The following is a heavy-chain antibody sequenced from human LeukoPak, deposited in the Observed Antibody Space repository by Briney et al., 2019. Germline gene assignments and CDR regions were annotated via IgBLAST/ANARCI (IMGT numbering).Heavy chain of an antibody. CDR2: ISTNGGTT. V-gene: IGHV3-64D*06. D-gene: IGHD4-17*01. Sequence: GGSLRLSCSASGFTFSTYAMHWVRQAPGKGLEYVSSISTNGGTTYSAESSRGRFAISRDNPKNTLYLQMSSLRADDTAVYYCVKGPGPTVNYYFDFWGQGTLVTVSS. CDR3: VKGPGPTVNYYFDF. CDR1: GFTFSTYA. J-gene: IGHJ4*02.